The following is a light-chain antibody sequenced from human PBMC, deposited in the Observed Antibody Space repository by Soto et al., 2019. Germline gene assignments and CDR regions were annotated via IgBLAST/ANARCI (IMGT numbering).Light chain of an antibody. J-gene: IGKJ5*01. CDR1: QGVSGW. Sequence: SHITQSPSTLSASVGDRVTITCRASQGVSGWLAWYQQRPGKAPKLLIYKASSLESGVPSRFSGRGSETEFTLTISGLQPDDFATYYCQQYHSYPYTFGQGTRLEIK. V-gene: IGKV1-5*03. CDR3: QQYHSYPYT. CDR2: KAS.